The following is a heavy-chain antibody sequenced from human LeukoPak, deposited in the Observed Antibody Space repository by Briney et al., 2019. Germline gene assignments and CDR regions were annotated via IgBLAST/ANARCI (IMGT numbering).Heavy chain of an antibody. Sequence: PGGPLRLSCAASGFTFSSYGMHWVRQAPGKGLEWVAVISYDGSNKYYADSVKGRFTISRDNSKNTLYLQMNSLRAEDTAVYYCAKDVGTGWEPYYFDYWGQGTLVTVSS. CDR2: ISYDGSNK. CDR1: GFTFSSYG. D-gene: IGHD6-19*01. CDR3: AKDVGTGWEPYYFDY. V-gene: IGHV3-30*18. J-gene: IGHJ4*02.